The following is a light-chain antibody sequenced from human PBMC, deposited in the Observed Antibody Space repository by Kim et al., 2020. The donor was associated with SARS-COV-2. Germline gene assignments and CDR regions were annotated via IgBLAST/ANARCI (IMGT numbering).Light chain of an antibody. CDR2: DAS. V-gene: IGKV1-33*01. CDR3: QQYPRT. CDR1: QDISNY. Sequence: DIQMTQSPSSLSASVGDRVTITCQASQDISNYLNWYQQKPGKAPKLLIYDASNLETGVPSRFSGSGSGTDFTFTISSLQPEDIATYYCQQYPRTFGGGTKVDIK. J-gene: IGKJ4*01.